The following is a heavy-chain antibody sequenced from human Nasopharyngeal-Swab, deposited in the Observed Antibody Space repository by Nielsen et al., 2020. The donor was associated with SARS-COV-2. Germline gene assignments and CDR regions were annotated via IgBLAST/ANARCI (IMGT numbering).Heavy chain of an antibody. CDR1: GFTFSSYS. D-gene: IGHD2-21*02. CDR2: ISSSSSYI. V-gene: IGHV3-21*04. J-gene: IGHJ4*02. Sequence: GESLKISCAASGFTFSSYSMNWVRQAPGKGLEWVSSISSSSSYIYYADSVKGRFTISRDNAKNSLYLQMNSLRAEDTAVYYCATLANIVVVTAILNGDYFDYWGQGTLVTVSS. CDR3: ATLANIVVVTAILNGDYFDY.